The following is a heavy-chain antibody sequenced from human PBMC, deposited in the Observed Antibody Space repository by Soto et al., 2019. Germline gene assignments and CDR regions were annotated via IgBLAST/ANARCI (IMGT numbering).Heavy chain of an antibody. CDR3: GRTGGGDYVWYLDP. Sequence: GGSLRLSCAASGFAFSSHGMHWARQAPGKGLEWVAVIWDDGSKKYYADSVKGRFTISRDDSKNTVYLQMNSLRVEDTAVYHCGRTGGGDYVWYLDPWGQGTQVIVSS. V-gene: IGHV3-33*01. CDR1: GFAFSSHG. J-gene: IGHJ5*02. CDR2: IWDDGSKK. D-gene: IGHD3-10*02.